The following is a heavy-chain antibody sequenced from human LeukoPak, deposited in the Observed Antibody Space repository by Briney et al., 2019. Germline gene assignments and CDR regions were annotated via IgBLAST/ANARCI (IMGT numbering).Heavy chain of an antibody. CDR3: ARGITIFGVVIQNWFDP. V-gene: IGHV4-61*09. D-gene: IGHD3-3*01. Sequence: SETLSRTCTVSGGSISSGSYFWSWIRQPAGKGLEWIGHIYTSGTTDYNPSLKSRVTISADTSKNQFSLKLSSVTSADTAVYYCARGITIFGVVIQNWFDPWGQGTLVTVSS. CDR2: IYTSGTT. CDR1: GGSISSGSYF. J-gene: IGHJ5*02.